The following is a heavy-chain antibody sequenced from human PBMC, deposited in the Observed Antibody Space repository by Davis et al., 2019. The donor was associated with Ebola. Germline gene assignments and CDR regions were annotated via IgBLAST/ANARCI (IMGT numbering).Heavy chain of an antibody. J-gene: IGHJ4*02. Sequence: AASVKVSCKASGYTFTSYGISWVRQAPGQGLEWMGRINPNSGGTNYAQKFQGRVTMTRDTSISTAYMELSRLRSDDTAVYYCARGPGIFGVVIIPAFDYWGQGTLVTVSS. CDR2: INPNSGGT. V-gene: IGHV1-2*06. CDR3: ARGPGIFGVVIIPAFDY. CDR1: GYTFTSYG. D-gene: IGHD3-3*01.